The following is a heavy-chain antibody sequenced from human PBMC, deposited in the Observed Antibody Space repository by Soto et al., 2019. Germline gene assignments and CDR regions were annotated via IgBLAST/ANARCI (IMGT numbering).Heavy chain of an antibody. J-gene: IGHJ4*02. CDR1: GASISSTTSGNW. CDR3: ARMVGATLVDF. CDR2: INHSGGT. Sequence: QVQLQESGPGLVRPSGTLSLTCAVSGASISSTTSGNWWSWVRQPPGKGLEWIGEINHSGGTNYNPSPKRRVTMSGDKSKNQFSLKLNSVTAADTAVYFCARMVGATLVDFWGQGTLVTVSS. V-gene: IGHV4-4*02. D-gene: IGHD1-26*01.